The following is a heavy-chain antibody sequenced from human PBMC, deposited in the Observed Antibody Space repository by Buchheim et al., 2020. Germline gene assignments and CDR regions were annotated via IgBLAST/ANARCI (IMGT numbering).Heavy chain of an antibody. CDR2: INHSGST. CDR1: GGSFSGYY. V-gene: IGHV4-34*01. J-gene: IGHJ6*02. Sequence: QVQLQQWGAGLLKPSETLSLTCAVYGGSFSGYYWSWIRQPPGKGLEWIGEINHSGSTNYNPSLKSRVTISVDTSKNQFSLKLSSVTAADTAVYYCARGRQLGYYYYGMDVWGQGTT. D-gene: IGHD6-6*01. CDR3: ARGRQLGYYYYGMDV.